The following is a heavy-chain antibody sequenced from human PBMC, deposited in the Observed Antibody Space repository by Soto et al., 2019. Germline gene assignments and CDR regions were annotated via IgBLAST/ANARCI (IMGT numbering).Heavy chain of an antibody. CDR2: INPNTGDT. J-gene: IGHJ4*02. Sequence: QVQLVQSGAEGRKPGASVKVSCKASGFKFTAYYVHWVRQAPGQGLEWMGWINPNTGDTNYAQKFQGRVTLTRDTSISTAYMELNGLSSDDTAVYFCARDRPPDYWGQGTLVTVSS. CDR1: GFKFTAYY. V-gene: IGHV1-2*02. CDR3: ARDRPPDY.